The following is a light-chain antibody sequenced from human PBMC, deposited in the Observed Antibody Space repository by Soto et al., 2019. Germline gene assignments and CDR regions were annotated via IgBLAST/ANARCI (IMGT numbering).Light chain of an antibody. CDR2: GAS. V-gene: IGKV3-15*01. CDR3: QQYNTWPPYT. CDR1: QSVSSN. Sequence: EIVMTQSPANLSVSPGERATLSCRASQSVSSNLACYQQKPGQGPRLLIYGASTRATSIPARFSGSGSGTEFTLTINSLQSEDFAVYYCQQYNTWPPYTFGQGTKLEIK. J-gene: IGKJ2*01.